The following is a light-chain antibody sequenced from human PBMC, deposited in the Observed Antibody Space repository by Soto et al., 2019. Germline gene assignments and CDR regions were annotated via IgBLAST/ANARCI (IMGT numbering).Light chain of an antibody. Sequence: DIQMTQSPSSLSASVGDRVTITCRASQGISNYLAWLQQKPGEAPKSLIYAASTLHSGVPSRFSGSGSGTDFTLTISSLQPEDFATYYCQVLNSYLGWITFGPGTKVDVK. CDR3: QVLNSYLGWIT. J-gene: IGKJ3*01. CDR1: QGISNY. V-gene: IGKV1-16*01. CDR2: AAS.